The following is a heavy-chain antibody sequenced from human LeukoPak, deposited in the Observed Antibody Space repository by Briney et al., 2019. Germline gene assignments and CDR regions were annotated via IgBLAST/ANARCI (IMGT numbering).Heavy chain of an antibody. V-gene: IGHV3-48*01. CDR1: GFTFSSYS. J-gene: IGHJ6*02. CDR2: IGGRGSNI. Sequence: GGSLRLSCAASGFTFSSYSMNWVRQAPGKGLEWVSYIGGRGSNICYADSVKGRFTISRDNSKNTLYLQMNSLRTEDTAVYYCSKERASDGPEAYYYYYDMDVWGQGTTVTVSS. D-gene: IGHD5-24*01. CDR3: SKERASDGPEAYYYYYDMDV.